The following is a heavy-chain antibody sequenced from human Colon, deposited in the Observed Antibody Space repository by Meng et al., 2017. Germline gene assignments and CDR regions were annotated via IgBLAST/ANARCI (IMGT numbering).Heavy chain of an antibody. J-gene: IGHJ2*01. D-gene: IGHD5-12*01. V-gene: IGHV3-21*01. Sequence: GESLKISCAASGFSFSSNSMNWVRQTPGKGLEWVSLISSSLSHIYYADSVKGRFTISRDNAKNSVYLQMNSLRAEDTAVYYCARDHVVATTVGDWYFDLWGRGTLVTVSS. CDR2: ISSSLSHI. CDR3: ARDHVVATTVGDWYFDL. CDR1: GFSFSSNS.